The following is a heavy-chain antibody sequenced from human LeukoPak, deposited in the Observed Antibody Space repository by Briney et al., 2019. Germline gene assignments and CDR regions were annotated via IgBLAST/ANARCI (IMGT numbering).Heavy chain of an antibody. D-gene: IGHD2-8*01. CDR2: ISSSASII. CDR3: ARDAGRGYCTNGVCYDAFDI. Sequence: PGGSLRLSCAASGFTFSDYYMSWIRQAPGKGLEWLSYISSSASIIYYADSVKGRFTISRDNAKNSLYLQMNSLRAEDTAVYYCARDAGRGYCTNGVCYDAFDIWGQGTMVTVSS. CDR1: GFTFSDYY. J-gene: IGHJ3*02. V-gene: IGHV3-11*04.